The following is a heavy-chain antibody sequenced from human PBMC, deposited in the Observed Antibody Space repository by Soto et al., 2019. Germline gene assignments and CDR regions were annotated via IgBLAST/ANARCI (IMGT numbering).Heavy chain of an antibody. CDR1: GGSISSYY. D-gene: IGHD4-17*01. V-gene: IGHV4-59*08. Sequence: TSETLSLTCTVSGGSISSYYWSWIRQPPGKGLEWIGYIYYSGSTNYNPSLKSRVTISVDTSKNQFSLKLSSVTAADTAVYYCARRTGWNWFDPWGQGTLVTVLL. CDR2: IYYSGST. CDR3: ARRTGWNWFDP. J-gene: IGHJ5*02.